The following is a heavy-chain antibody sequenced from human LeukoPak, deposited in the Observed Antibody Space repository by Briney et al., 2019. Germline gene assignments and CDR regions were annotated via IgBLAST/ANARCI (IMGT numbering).Heavy chain of an antibody. J-gene: IGHJ4*02. CDR3: TRDILSGWYYFDF. V-gene: IGHV3-49*04. CDR2: IRSKRHGGAT. Sequence: PGRSLRLXCTASGFTFGDYAMSWVRRAPGKGLEWVGFIRSKRHGGATEYAASVKGRFTISRDDSKSVAYLHMNSLKTEDTAVYYCTRDILSGWYYFDFWGQGTLVTVSS. CDR1: GFTFGDYA. D-gene: IGHD6-19*01.